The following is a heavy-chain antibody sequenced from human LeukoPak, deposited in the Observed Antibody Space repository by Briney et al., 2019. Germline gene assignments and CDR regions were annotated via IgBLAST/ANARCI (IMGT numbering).Heavy chain of an antibody. CDR2: INHSGST. CDR3: ARGRDPY. D-gene: IGHD5-24*01. CDR1: GGSFSGYY. J-gene: IGHJ4*02. Sequence: SETLSLTCAVYGGSFSGYYWTWIRQPPGRGLEWIGEINHSGSTNYNPSLKSRVTISVDTSKSQFSLKLYSVTAADTAMYYCARGRDPYWGQGTLVTVSS. V-gene: IGHV4-34*01.